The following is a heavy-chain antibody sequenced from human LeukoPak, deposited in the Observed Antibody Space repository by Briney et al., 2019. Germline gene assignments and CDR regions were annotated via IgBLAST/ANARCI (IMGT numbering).Heavy chain of an antibody. D-gene: IGHD2-15*01. V-gene: IGHV1-69*13. CDR2: IIPIFGTA. CDR3: ARDDCSGGSCYFDY. J-gene: IGHJ4*02. Sequence: SVKVSCKASGGTFSSYAISWVRQAPGQGLEWMRGIIPIFGTANYAQKFQGRVTITADESTSTAYMELSSLRSEDTAVYYCARDDCSGGSCYFDYWGQGTLVTVSS. CDR1: GGTFSSYA.